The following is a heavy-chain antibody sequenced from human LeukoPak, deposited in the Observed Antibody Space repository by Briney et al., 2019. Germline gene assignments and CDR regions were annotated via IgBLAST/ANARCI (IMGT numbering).Heavy chain of an antibody. CDR3: ARDLPTGTYRAYFDN. CDR2: ISSTGSDI. J-gene: IGHJ4*02. D-gene: IGHD1-26*01. Sequence: QAGGSLRLSCAGSGFIFSNYEMNWVRQAPGKGLERVSYISSTGSDIYYADSVKGRFTISRDNAENSLYLQMNSLRAEDTAVYYCARDLPTGTYRAYFDNWGQGTLVTVSS. V-gene: IGHV3-48*03. CDR1: GFIFSNYE.